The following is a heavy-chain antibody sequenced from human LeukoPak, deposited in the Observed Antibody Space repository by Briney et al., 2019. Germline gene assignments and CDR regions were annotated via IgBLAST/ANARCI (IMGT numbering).Heavy chain of an antibody. CDR1: GGSISSYY. Sequence: KPSVTLSLTCTVSGGSISSYYWSWLRQPPGEGLEWIGYIFYSGSTNYNPSLKSRVTISVDTSNNQFSLKLSSVTAADTAVYYCARDTFYYGFDYWGQGTLVTVSS. V-gene: IGHV4-59*08. CDR3: ARDTFYYGFDY. J-gene: IGHJ4*02. D-gene: IGHD3-10*01. CDR2: IFYSGST.